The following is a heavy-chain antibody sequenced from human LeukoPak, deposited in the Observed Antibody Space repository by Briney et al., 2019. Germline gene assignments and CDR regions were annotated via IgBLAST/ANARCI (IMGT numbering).Heavy chain of an antibody. CDR3: ARAAYDSSGYLTL. J-gene: IGHJ4*02. D-gene: IGHD3-22*01. V-gene: IGHV3-33*01. CDR2: IWYGGTNK. Sequence: RGSLRLSCAASGFTFSSYGMHWVRQAPGKGLEWVAVIWYGGTNKYYADSVKGRFTISRDNSKNTLFLQMNILRAEDTAVYYCARAAYDSSGYLTLWGQGTLVAVSS. CDR1: GFTFSSYG.